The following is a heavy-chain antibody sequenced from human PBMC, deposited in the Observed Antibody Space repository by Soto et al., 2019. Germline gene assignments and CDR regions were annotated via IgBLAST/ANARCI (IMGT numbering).Heavy chain of an antibody. CDR2: VHHSGTT. V-gene: IGHV4-31*03. Sequence: SETLSLTCSVSGGSIISGGYYWSWLRQHAGTGLEWIGYVHHSGTTFYKSSLRSRVSMSIDTSKNHFSLNLTSVTAADTAIYYCARHDVDTSMDFDYLGQGSLVTVSS. CDR3: ARHDVDTSMDFDY. CDR1: GGSIISGGYY. J-gene: IGHJ4*02. D-gene: IGHD5-18*01.